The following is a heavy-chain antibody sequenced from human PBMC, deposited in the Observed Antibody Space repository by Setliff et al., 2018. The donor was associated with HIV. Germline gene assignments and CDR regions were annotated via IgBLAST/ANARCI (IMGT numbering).Heavy chain of an antibody. V-gene: IGHV3-23*01. CDR3: AREPTYYYDSSGPHDAFDI. Sequence: GGSLRLSCAASGFTFRSYAMSWVRQAPGKGLEWVSGISGSGGNTYYADSVKGRFTISRDNSKNTLYLQMNSLRAEDTAVYYCAREPTYYYDSSGPHDAFDIWGQGTMVTVSS. CDR2: ISGSGGNT. D-gene: IGHD3-22*01. J-gene: IGHJ3*02. CDR1: GFTFRSYA.